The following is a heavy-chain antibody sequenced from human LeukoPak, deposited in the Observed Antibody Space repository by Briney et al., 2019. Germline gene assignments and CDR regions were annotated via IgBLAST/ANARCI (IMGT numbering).Heavy chain of an antibody. CDR1: GYTFTSYD. Sequence: GASVKVSCKASGYTFTSYDINWVRQATGQGLEWMGWMNPNSGNTGYAQKFQGRVTMTRNTSISTACMELSSLRSEDTAVYYCARSRNDRGSWDDLEYWGQRTLVTVSS. CDR3: ARSRNDRGSWDDLEY. D-gene: IGHD6-13*01. J-gene: IGHJ4*02. V-gene: IGHV1-8*01. CDR2: MNPNSGNT.